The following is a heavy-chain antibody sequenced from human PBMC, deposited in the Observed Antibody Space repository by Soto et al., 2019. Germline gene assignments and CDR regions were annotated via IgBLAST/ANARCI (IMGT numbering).Heavy chain of an antibody. D-gene: IGHD2-2*02. V-gene: IGHV5-51*01. CDR1: GYSFTSYW. CDR3: ARQGYSSTTACSTVDY. CDR2: IYPGDSHT. J-gene: IGHJ4*02. Sequence: GESLKISCKGSGYSFTSYWIGWVRQMPGKGLEWLGIIYPGDSHTRYSPSFQGQVTIPADKSISTAYLQWNSLKASDTAIYYCARQGYSSTTACSTVDYWGQRTLVTVS.